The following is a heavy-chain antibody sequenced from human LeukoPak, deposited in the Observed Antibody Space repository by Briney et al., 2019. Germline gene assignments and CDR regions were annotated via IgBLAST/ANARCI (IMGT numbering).Heavy chain of an antibody. CDR3: ARLTDTGSYHYYFDS. D-gene: IGHD1-26*01. CDR1: GGSISSYY. J-gene: IGHJ4*02. V-gene: IGHV4-59*08. Sequence: SETLSLTCTVSGGSISSYYWSWIRQSPGKGLEWIGHIYFTGTTNYNPSLRSRVTISVDTSKNQFSLTLSSVTAADTALYYCARLTDTGSYHYYFDSWGQGTLVTVSS. CDR2: IYFTGTT.